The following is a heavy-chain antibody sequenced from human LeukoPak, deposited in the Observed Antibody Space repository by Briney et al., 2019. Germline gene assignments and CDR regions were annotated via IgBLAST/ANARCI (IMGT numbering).Heavy chain of an antibody. CDR2: IYHSGST. D-gene: IGHD4-17*01. CDR3: ATRLTYGDYLKS. V-gene: IGHV4-38-2*02. Sequence: SETLSLTCTVSGYSISSGYYWGWIRQPPGKGLEWIGSIYHSGSTNYNPSLKSRISLSVDQSKNQFSLKLRTVTAADTAIYYCATRLTYGDYLKSWGQGTLVTVSS. J-gene: IGHJ5*02. CDR1: GYSISSGYY.